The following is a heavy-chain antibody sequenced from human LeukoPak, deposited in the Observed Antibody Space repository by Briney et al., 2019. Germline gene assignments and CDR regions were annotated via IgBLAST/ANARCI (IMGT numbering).Heavy chain of an antibody. J-gene: IGHJ5*02. V-gene: IGHV4-61*02. CDR1: GGSISSGSYY. Sequence: PSETLSLTCTVSGGSISSGSYYWSWIRQPAGKGLEWIGRIYTSGSTNYNPSLKSRVTISVDTSKNQFSLKLSSVTAADTAVYYCARDLIGYNWFDPWGQGTLVTVSS. CDR3: ARDLIGYNWFDP. CDR2: IYTSGST. D-gene: IGHD2-21*01.